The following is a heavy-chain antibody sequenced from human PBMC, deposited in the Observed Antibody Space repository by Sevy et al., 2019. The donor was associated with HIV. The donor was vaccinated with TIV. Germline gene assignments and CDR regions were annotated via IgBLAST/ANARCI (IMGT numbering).Heavy chain of an antibody. Sequence: GSLRLSCAASGFTFSSASMNWVRQAPGKGLEWVSSITSSSSHMYYVDSLRGRFIISRDNTKNSLYLQMNSLTAEDTAVYYCVKDLFYAFDIWGQGTMVTVSS. CDR2: ITSSSSHM. D-gene: IGHD3-10*02. CDR3: VKDLFYAFDI. CDR1: GFTFSSAS. J-gene: IGHJ3*02. V-gene: IGHV3-21*01.